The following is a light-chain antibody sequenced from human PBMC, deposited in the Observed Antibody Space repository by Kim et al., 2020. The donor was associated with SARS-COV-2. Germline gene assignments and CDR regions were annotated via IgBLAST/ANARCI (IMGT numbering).Light chain of an antibody. CDR3: GSWDSSLSGYV. J-gene: IGLJ1*01. Sequence: GQKVTISCSGSSSTVANNYVSWYRQFPGTAPQLLIYDKNKRPSGIPDRFSGSKSGTSATLGITGLQTGDEADYYCGSWDSSLSGYVFGSGTKVTVL. CDR2: DKN. V-gene: IGLV1-51*01. CDR1: SSTVANNY.